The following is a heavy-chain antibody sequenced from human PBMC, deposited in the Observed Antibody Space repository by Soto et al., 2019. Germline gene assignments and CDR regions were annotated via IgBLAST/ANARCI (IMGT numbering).Heavy chain of an antibody. D-gene: IGHD2-8*01. Sequence: QVQLVQSRAEVKKPGASVTVSCKTSGYSFTNYGVTWARQAPAQGLEWMGWISAYNGDAAYAQIFQGRVTMTADTSTRKAYMELRSLRSDDTSVYYCARVNGYCTMNSCFDYWGQGTLVTVSS. V-gene: IGHV1-18*01. CDR1: GYSFTNYG. J-gene: IGHJ4*02. CDR2: ISAYNGDA. CDR3: ARVNGYCTMNSCFDY.